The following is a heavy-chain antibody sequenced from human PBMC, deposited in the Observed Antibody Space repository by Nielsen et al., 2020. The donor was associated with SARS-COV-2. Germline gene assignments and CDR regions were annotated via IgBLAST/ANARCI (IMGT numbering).Heavy chain of an antibody. V-gene: IGHV1-2*04. CDR2: INPNSGGT. CDR3: ARDREGAVAGTYYYYGMDV. J-gene: IGHJ6*02. CDR1: GYTFTGYY. D-gene: IGHD6-19*01. Sequence: ASVKVSCKASGYTFTGYYMHWVRQAPGQGLEWMGWINPNSGGTNYAQKFQGWVTMTRDTSISTAYMELSRLRSDGTAVYYCARDREGAVAGTYYYYGMDVWGQGTTVTVSS.